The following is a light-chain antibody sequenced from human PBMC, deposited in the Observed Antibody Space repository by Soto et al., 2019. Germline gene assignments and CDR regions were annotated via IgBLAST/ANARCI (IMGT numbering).Light chain of an antibody. V-gene: IGLV2-14*01. CDR3: SSYTSSSTRV. J-gene: IGLJ2*01. CDR1: SSDVGGYNY. CDR2: EVS. Sequence: QSVLTQPASVSGSPGQSITISCTGTSSDVGGYNYVSWYQQHPGKAPKLMIYEVSKRPSGVSNRFSGSKSGNTASLTISGLQADDEADYYGSSYTSSSTRVFGGGTKLTVL.